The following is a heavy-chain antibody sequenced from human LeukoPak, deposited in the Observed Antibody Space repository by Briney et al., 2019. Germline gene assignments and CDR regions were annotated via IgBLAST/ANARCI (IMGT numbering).Heavy chain of an antibody. D-gene: IGHD6-13*01. Sequence: GGSLRLSCAASGFTFSSYSMNWVRQAPGEGLEWVSSISTNSRYIYYADSVKGRFTISRDNAENSLYLQMNSLRAEDTAVYYCARVSAAGNVYYYYAMDVWGQGTTVTVSS. CDR2: ISTNSRYI. J-gene: IGHJ6*02. V-gene: IGHV3-21*01. CDR1: GFTFSSYS. CDR3: ARVSAAGNVYYYYAMDV.